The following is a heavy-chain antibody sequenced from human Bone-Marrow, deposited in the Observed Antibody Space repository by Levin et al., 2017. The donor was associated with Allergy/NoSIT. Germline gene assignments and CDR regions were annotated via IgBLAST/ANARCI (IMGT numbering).Heavy chain of an antibody. Sequence: GESLKISCVASAFSLRTYWMHWVRQRPGKGPVWVSLIDSDGSYKSYADSVKGRFSISRDNAKNTLYLQMNSLRAEDTAVYYCARAGRNRFGELTYLYYMDGWGKGTTVTISS. D-gene: IGHD3-10*01. CDR3: ARAGRNRFGELTYLYYMDG. CDR2: IDSDGSYK. CDR1: AFSLRTYW. J-gene: IGHJ6*03. V-gene: IGHV3-74*01.